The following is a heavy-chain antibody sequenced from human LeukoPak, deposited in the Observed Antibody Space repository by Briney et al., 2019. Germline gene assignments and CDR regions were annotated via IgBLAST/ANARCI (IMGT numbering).Heavy chain of an antibody. Sequence: GGSLRLSCAASGFTFSSYGMHWVRQAPGKGLEWVAFIRYDGSNKYYADSVKGRFTISRDNSKSTLYLQMNSLRAEDTAVYCCAKRFGYCSSTSCYTGDDAFDIWGQGTMVTVSS. D-gene: IGHD2-2*02. CDR2: IRYDGSNK. V-gene: IGHV3-30*02. CDR1: GFTFSSYG. J-gene: IGHJ3*02. CDR3: AKRFGYCSSTSCYTGDDAFDI.